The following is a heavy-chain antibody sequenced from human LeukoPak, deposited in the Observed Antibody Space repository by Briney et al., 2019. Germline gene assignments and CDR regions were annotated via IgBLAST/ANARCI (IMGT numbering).Heavy chain of an antibody. D-gene: IGHD1-26*01. V-gene: IGHV4-61*10. Sequence: PSETLSLTCTVSGGSISSGSYYWSWIRQPAGKGLEWIGYIFYTGSTNYNPSLQSRVTISVDTSKNQFSLKLSSVTAADTAVYYCATGGTSNYAFDIWGQGTLLTVSS. J-gene: IGHJ3*02. CDR2: IFYTGST. CDR3: ATGGTSNYAFDI. CDR1: GGSISSGSYY.